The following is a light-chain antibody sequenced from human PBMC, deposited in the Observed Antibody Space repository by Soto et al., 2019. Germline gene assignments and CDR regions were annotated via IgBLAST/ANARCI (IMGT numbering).Light chain of an antibody. CDR2: DAS. CDR3: QQRSNWPPWT. V-gene: IGKV3-11*01. Sequence: EVVLTQSPATLSLSPGERATLSCRASQSVDTYLAWYQQKPGQPPRLLIYDASNRATGIPARFSGSGSGTDFTLTITTIEPADFAVYYCQQRSNWPPWTFGPGTKV. CDR1: QSVDTY. J-gene: IGKJ3*01.